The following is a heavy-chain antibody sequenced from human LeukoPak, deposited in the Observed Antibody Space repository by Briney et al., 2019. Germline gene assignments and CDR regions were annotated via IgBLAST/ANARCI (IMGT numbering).Heavy chain of an antibody. CDR2: ISSSSSTI. CDR1: GITFSNSW. CDR3: ARDSVAYYDFWSAAPPDY. V-gene: IGHV3-48*01. Sequence: PGGSLRLSCTTSGITFSNSWMSWVRQAPGKGLEWVSYISSSSSTIYYADSVKGRFTISRDNAKNSLYLQMNSLRAEDTAVYYCARDSVAYYDFWSAAPPDYWGQGTLVTVSS. J-gene: IGHJ4*02. D-gene: IGHD3-3*01.